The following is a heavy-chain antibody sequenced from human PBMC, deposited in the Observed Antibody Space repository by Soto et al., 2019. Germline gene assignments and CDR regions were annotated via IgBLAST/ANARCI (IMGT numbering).Heavy chain of an antibody. Sequence: GGSMRLSCAASGFTFSSYAMSWVRQATGQELEWVSAISGSCGSTYYADSVKGRFTISRDNSKNTLYLQMNCLRAEDTAVYYCASKYDFGSGDRFYYCYGMDVWGQATTGTVAS. D-gene: IGHD3-3*01. CDR2: ISGSCGST. CDR1: GFTFSSYA. V-gene: IGHV3-23*01. J-gene: IGHJ6*02. CDR3: ASKYDFGSGDRFYYCYGMDV.